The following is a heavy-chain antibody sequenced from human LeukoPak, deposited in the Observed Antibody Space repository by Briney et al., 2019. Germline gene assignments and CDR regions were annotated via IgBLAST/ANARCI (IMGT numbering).Heavy chain of an antibody. D-gene: IGHD6-19*01. CDR3: ARDLLIAVAGPRRSYYYGMDV. Sequence: GGSLRLSCAASGFTVSSNYMSWVRQAPGKGLEWVSVIYSGGSTYYADSVKGRFTISRDNSKNTLYLQMNSLRDEDTAVYYCARDLLIAVAGPRRSYYYGMDVWGQGTTVTVSS. V-gene: IGHV3-66*01. CDR1: GFTVSSNY. CDR2: IYSGGST. J-gene: IGHJ6*02.